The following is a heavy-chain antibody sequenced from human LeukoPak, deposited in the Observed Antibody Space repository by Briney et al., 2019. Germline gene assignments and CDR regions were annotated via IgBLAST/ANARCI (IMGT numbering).Heavy chain of an antibody. Sequence: SETPSLTCAVYGGSFSGYYWSWIRQPPGKGLEWIGEINHSGSTNYNPSLKSRVTISVDTSKNQFSLKLSSVTAADTAVCYCALNWNYGYYYYMDVWGKGTTVTVSS. CDR1: GGSFSGYY. D-gene: IGHD1-7*01. V-gene: IGHV4-34*01. J-gene: IGHJ6*03. CDR2: INHSGST. CDR3: ALNWNYGYYYYMDV.